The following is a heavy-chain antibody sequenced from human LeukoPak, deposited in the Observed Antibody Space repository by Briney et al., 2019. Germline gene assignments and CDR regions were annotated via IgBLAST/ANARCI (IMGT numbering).Heavy chain of an antibody. CDR3: ARDWSYSSSWYEDYYYGMDV. D-gene: IGHD6-13*01. V-gene: IGHV1-18*01. Sequence: SVKVSCKASGYTFTSYGIRWVRQAPGQGLEWMGWISAYNGNTNYAQKLQGRVTMTTDTSTSTAYMELRSLRSDDTAVYYCARDWSYSSSWYEDYYYGMDVWGQGTTVTVSS. CDR1: GYTFTSYG. J-gene: IGHJ6*02. CDR2: ISAYNGNT.